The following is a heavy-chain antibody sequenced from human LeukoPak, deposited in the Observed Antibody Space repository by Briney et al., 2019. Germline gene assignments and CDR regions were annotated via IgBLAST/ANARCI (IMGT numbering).Heavy chain of an antibody. V-gene: IGHV3-7*01. J-gene: IGHJ4*02. CDR3: ARDTDSSGYDY. D-gene: IGHD3-22*01. CDR2: IKQDGSEK. Sequence: PGGPLRLSCAASGFTFSSYWTSWVRQAPGKGLEWVANIKQDGSEKYYVDSVKGRFTISRDNAKNSLYLQMNSLRAEDTAVYYCARDTDSSGYDYWGQGTLVTVSS. CDR1: GFTFSSYW.